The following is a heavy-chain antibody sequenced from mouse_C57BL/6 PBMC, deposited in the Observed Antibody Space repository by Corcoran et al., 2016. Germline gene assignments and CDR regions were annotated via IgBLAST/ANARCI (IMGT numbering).Heavy chain of an antibody. CDR3: ARGELYYLDV. D-gene: IGHD2-1*01. V-gene: IGHV1-18*01. J-gene: IGHJ1*03. CDR1: GYTFTDYN. Sequence: EVQLQQSGPELVKPGASVKIPCKASGYTFTDYNMDWVKQSHGKSLEWIGDINPNNGGTIYNQKFKGKATLTVDKSSSTAYMELRSLTSEDTAVYYWARGELYYLDVWGTGTTVTVSS. CDR2: INPNNGGT.